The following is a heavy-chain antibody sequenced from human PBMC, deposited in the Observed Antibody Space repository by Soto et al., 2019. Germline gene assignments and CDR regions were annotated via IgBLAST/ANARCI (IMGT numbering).Heavy chain of an antibody. J-gene: IGHJ5*02. V-gene: IGHV3-23*01. CDR1: GFIFSNFV. D-gene: IGHD6-19*01. CDR3: AKCARYSSGTSWFDT. CDR2: ISGSGTTT. Sequence: EVQLLELGGGLVQPGGSLRLSCAASGFIFSNFVMSWVRQAPGKGLEWVSAISGSGTTTYSADSVKGRFTISRDNSKNTLYLQMNSLRAEDTDVYYCAKCARYSSGTSWFDTWGQGTLVTVSS.